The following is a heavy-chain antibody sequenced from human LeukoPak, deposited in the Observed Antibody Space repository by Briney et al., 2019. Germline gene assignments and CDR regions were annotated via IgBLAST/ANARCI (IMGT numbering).Heavy chain of an antibody. Sequence: PSETLSLTCTVSGGSISSYYWSWIRQPPGKGLEWIGYIYYSGSTNYNPSLKSRVTISVDTSKNQFSLKLSSVTAADTAVYYCARFSPPDYYCYYYMDVWGKGTTVTVSS. CDR3: ARFSPPDYYCYYYMDV. J-gene: IGHJ6*03. V-gene: IGHV4-59*01. CDR1: GGSISSYY. CDR2: IYYSGST.